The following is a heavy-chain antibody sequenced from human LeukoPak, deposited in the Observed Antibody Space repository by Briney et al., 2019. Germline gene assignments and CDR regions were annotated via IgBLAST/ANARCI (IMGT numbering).Heavy chain of an antibody. CDR1: GGSISTYY. Sequence: SETLSLTCTVSGGSISTYYWSWIRQPPGKGLEWIGCIYYSGSANYNPSLKSRVAISVDTSKNQFSLKLSSVTAADTAVYYCARSYGSGNYFDSWGQGALVTVSS. V-gene: IGHV4-59*01. CDR3: ARSYGSGNYFDS. J-gene: IGHJ4*02. D-gene: IGHD3-10*01. CDR2: IYYSGSA.